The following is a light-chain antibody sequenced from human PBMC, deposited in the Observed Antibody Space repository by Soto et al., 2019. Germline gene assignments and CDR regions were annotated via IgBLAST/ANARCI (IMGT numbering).Light chain of an antibody. V-gene: IGKV1-5*01. J-gene: IGKJ1*01. CDR3: QQYGYSRT. Sequence: DIQMTQSPSTLSASVGDRVTITFRASQSISRWLAWYQQKPGKAPKVLIYDASTLKSGVPPRFSGSGSGTEFTLTISGLQPDDFATYYCQQYGYSRTFGQGTKVDIK. CDR1: QSISRW. CDR2: DAS.